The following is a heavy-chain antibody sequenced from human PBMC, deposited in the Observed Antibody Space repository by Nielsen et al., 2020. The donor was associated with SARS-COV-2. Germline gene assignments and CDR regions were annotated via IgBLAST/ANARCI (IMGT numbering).Heavy chain of an antibody. Sequence: GGSLRLSCAASGFTFSSYAMNWVRQAPGKRLEWVSSIIASGVDTYYADSVKGRFTISRDNSKNTLYLQMSSLRAEDTAVYYCAKTARLLDLGGQGTLVTVSS. CDR2: IIASGVDT. V-gene: IGHV3-23*01. CDR3: AKTARLLDL. D-gene: IGHD6-6*01. CDR1: GFTFSSYA. J-gene: IGHJ4*02.